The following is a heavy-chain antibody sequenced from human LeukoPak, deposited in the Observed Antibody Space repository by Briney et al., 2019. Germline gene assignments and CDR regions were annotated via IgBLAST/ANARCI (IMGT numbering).Heavy chain of an antibody. CDR1: GYTLTELS. CDR3: ATVPSMVRGVQYFDY. Sequence: ASVKVSCKVSGYTLTELSMHWVRQAPGKGLEWMGGFDPEDGETIYAQKFQGRDTMTEDTSTDTAYMELSSLRSEDTAVYYCATVPSMVRGVQYFDYWGQGTLVTVSS. J-gene: IGHJ4*02. CDR2: FDPEDGET. D-gene: IGHD3-10*01. V-gene: IGHV1-24*01.